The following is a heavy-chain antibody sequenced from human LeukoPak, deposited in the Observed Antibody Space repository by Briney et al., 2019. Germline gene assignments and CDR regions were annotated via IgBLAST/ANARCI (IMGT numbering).Heavy chain of an antibody. CDR3: ARDGPLYYYDSSGYLGY. J-gene: IGHJ4*02. D-gene: IGHD3-22*01. Sequence: ASVKVSCKASGYTFTGYYMHWVRQAPGQGLEWMGWINPNSGGTNYAQKFQGWVTMTRDTSISTAYMELSRLRSDDTAVYYCARDGPLYYYDSSGYLGYWGQGTLVTVSS. CDR2: INPNSGGT. V-gene: IGHV1-2*04. CDR1: GYTFTGYY.